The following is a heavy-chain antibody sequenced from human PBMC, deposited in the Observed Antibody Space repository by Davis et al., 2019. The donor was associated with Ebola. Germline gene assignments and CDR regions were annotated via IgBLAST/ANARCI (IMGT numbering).Heavy chain of an antibody. V-gene: IGHV4-61*01. CDR3: ARARVVVVAATEVYYYYGMDV. Sequence: SETLSLTCTVSGGSVSSGSYYWNWIRQPPGKGLEWIGYIYYSGSTNYNPSLKSRVTISVDTSKNQFSLKLSSVTAADTAVYYCARARVVVVAATEVYYYYGMDVWGQGTTVTVSS. CDR1: GGSVSSGSYY. CDR2: IYYSGST. D-gene: IGHD2-15*01. J-gene: IGHJ6*02.